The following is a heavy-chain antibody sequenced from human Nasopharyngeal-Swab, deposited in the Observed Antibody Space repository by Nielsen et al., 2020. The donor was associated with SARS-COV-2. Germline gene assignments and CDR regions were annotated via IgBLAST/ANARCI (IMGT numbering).Heavy chain of an antibody. CDR2: IRGSVHST. V-gene: IGHV3-23*01. CDR1: GFPFRTYC. J-gene: IGHJ6*01. Sequence: GESLKISCTASGFPFRTYCMTWVRQASGKGPEWVSGIRGSVHSTYYADSVRGRFTISRDNSKNTLYLQMNSLRVEDTALYYCGKGYDYNDLGAVDVWGQGTTVTVSP. D-gene: IGHD4-11*01. CDR3: GKGYDYNDLGAVDV.